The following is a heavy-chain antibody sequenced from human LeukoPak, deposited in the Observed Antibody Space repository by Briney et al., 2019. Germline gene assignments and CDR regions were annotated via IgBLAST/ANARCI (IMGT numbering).Heavy chain of an antibody. CDR1: GDSFKNYY. J-gene: IGHJ6*03. CDR2: INHGGLT. V-gene: IGHV4-34*01. CDR3: ARSGDYYYYYMDV. D-gene: IGHD4-17*01. Sequence: SETLSLTCAVYGDSFKNYYWTWIRQSPEKGLEWIGEINHGGLTSYNPSLESRLTLLVDTSKNQFSLNLRSVTAADTAVYYCARSGDYYYYYMDVWGKGTTVTVSS.